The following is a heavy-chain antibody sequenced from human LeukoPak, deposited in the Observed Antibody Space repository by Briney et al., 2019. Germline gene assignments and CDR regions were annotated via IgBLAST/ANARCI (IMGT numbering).Heavy chain of an antibody. V-gene: IGHV3-23*01. D-gene: IGHD6-13*01. Sequence: GGSLRLSCAASGFTFSNAWMTWVRQAPGKGLEWVSSISGSGTVTYYADSVKGRFTISRDNSKNTLYLQMNSLRAEDTAVYYCACAGSWHIYEFDPWGQGTLVTVSS. CDR1: GFTFSNAW. J-gene: IGHJ5*02. CDR3: ACAGSWHIYEFDP. CDR2: ISGSGTVT.